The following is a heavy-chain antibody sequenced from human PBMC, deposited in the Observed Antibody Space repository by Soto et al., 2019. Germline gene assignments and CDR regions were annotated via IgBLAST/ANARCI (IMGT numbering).Heavy chain of an antibody. CDR2: ISAYNGNT. Sequence: QVQLVQSGGEVKKPGASVKVSCKASGYTFTSYGISWVRQAPGQGLEWMGRISAYNGNTNYAQKLQGRVTMTTDTXXXXXXXXXXXXXXXXXXXXXXXXXXXALGHWFDPWGQGTLVTVSS. J-gene: IGHJ5*02. CDR1: GYTFTSYG. CDR3: XXXXXALGHWFDP. V-gene: IGHV1-18*01.